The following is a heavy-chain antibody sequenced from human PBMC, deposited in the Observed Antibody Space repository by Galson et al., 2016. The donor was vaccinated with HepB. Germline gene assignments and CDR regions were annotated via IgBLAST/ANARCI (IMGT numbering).Heavy chain of an antibody. Sequence: ETLSLTCTVSGGSISGYYWSWIRQPPGKGLEWIGYIYYSGSTNSNPSLKSRVTISADTSKNQFSLNLNSVTAADTAVYYCARCTRVDGMDVWGKGTTVTVSS. CDR2: IYYSGST. V-gene: IGHV4-59*01. CDR3: ARCTRVDGMDV. D-gene: IGHD2-8*02. J-gene: IGHJ6*04. CDR1: GGSISGYY.